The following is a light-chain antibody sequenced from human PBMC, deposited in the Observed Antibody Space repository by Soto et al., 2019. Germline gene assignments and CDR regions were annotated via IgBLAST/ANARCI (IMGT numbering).Light chain of an antibody. CDR3: QQSYSTPYT. J-gene: IGKJ2*01. CDR2: AAS. V-gene: IGKV1-39*01. Sequence: QSPSSLSASVGDRVTITCRASQSISSYLNWYQQKPGKAPKLLIYAASSLQSGVPSRFSGSGSGTDFTLTISSLQPEDFATYYCQQSYSTPYTFGQGTKLEIK. CDR1: QSISSY.